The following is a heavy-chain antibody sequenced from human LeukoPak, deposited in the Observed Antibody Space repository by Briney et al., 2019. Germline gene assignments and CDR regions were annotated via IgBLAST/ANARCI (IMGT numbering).Heavy chain of an antibody. J-gene: IGHJ4*02. Sequence: AGGSLRLSCEASGXTFSSYAVTWVRQAPGKGLEWVSGITGSGDTTFYADSVKGRFTISRDNSKNTLYLQMHSLRAEDTAVYYCVKDYSTIPAAANPLFDYWGQGALVTVSS. V-gene: IGHV3-23*01. CDR1: GXTFSSYA. D-gene: IGHD6-13*01. CDR2: ITGSGDTT. CDR3: VKDYSTIPAAANPLFDY.